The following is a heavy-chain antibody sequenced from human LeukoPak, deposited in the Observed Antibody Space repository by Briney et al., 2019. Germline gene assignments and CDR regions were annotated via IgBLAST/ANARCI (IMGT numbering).Heavy chain of an antibody. Sequence: GGSLRLSCAASGFTFSTYSMNWVRQAPGKGLEWVSYISSGSSTIYYADSVKGRFTISRDNAKNSLYLQMNSLRTEDTAVYYCAKDGAGSQSYCSSTSCYVDYWGQGTLVTVSS. CDR1: GFTFSTYS. V-gene: IGHV3-48*01. J-gene: IGHJ4*02. D-gene: IGHD2-2*01. CDR3: AKDGAGSQSYCSSTSCYVDY. CDR2: ISSGSSTI.